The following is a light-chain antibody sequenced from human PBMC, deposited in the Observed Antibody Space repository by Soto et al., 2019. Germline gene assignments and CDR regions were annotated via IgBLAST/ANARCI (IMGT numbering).Light chain of an antibody. J-gene: IGKJ1*01. Sequence: EIVLTQSPGTLSLSPGERATLFCRASQSVSNNYLAWYQQKPGQAPRLLIYGASNRATGIPDRFSGSGSGTDFTLTISRLEPEDFAVYYCQQYGSSPWTFGQGTKGDIK. CDR3: QQYGSSPWT. V-gene: IGKV3-20*01. CDR1: QSVSNNY. CDR2: GAS.